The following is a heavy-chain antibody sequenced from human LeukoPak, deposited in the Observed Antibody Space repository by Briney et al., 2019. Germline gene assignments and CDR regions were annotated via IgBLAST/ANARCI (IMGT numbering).Heavy chain of an antibody. CDR1: GYTFTSYD. Sequence: ASVKVSCKASGYTFTSYDINWVRQATGQGLEWMGWMNPNSGNTGYAQKFQGRVTMTRNTSISTAYMELRSLRSDDTAVYYCARDAVMTTVTTDVYFDYWGQGTLVTVSS. V-gene: IGHV1-8*01. D-gene: IGHD4-11*01. J-gene: IGHJ4*02. CDR2: MNPNSGNT. CDR3: ARDAVMTTVTTDVYFDY.